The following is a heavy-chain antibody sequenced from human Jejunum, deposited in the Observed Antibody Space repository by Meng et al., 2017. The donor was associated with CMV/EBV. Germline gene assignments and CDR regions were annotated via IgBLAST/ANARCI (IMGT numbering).Heavy chain of an antibody. J-gene: IGHJ5*02. D-gene: IGHD1-14*01. CDR3: ARDLPGGTKGTWLDL. CDR1: GYTCTNYG. CDR2: ISAYNGNT. V-gene: IGHV1-18*01. Sequence: QAQLVQSGGEVEKPGASVKVSCKASGYTCTNYGITWVRQAPGQGLEWMGWISAYNGNTNYAQTLQVRLTMTTDTSTSTAYMELRSLRSDDTAVYYCARDLPGGTKGTWLDLWGQGTLVTVSS.